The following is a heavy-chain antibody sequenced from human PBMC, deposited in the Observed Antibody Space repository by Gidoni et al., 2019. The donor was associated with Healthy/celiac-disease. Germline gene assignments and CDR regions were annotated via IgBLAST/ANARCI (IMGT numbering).Heavy chain of an antibody. D-gene: IGHD6-13*01. V-gene: IGHV1-8*01. CDR1: GSTFTSYD. J-gene: IGHJ6*02. CDR3: AIGPYSSSWYHYYYYYGMDV. Sequence: QVQLVQSGAEVKKPGASVKVSCKASGSTFTSYDINWVRQATGQGLEWMGWMNPNGGPPGYAQTFQGSVTLTRNTSISTAYMELSSLRSEDTAVYYCAIGPYSSSWYHYYYYYGMDVWGQGTTVTVSS. CDR2: MNPNGGPP.